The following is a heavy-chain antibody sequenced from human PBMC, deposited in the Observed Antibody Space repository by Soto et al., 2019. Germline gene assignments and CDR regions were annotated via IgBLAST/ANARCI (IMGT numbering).Heavy chain of an antibody. CDR1: GGSISSGGYY. V-gene: IGHV4-31*02. CDR3: ARASPTVTTLFQDYYYGMDV. CDR2: IYYSGST. Sequence: PSETLSLTCTVSGGSISSGGYYWSWIRQHPGKGLEWIGYIYYSGSTYYNPSLKSRVTISVDTSKNQFSLKLSSVTAADTAVYYCARASPTVTTLFQDYYYGMDVWGQGTTVTVSS. D-gene: IGHD4-4*01. J-gene: IGHJ6*02.